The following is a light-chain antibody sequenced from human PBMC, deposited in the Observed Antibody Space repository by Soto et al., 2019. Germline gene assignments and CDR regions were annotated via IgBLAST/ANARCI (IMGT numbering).Light chain of an antibody. CDR3: AAWDDSLNGYV. V-gene: IGLV1-44*01. J-gene: IGLJ1*01. Sequence: QSVLTQPPSVSGTPGQRVTISCSGSSTNIGSNTVNWFQHLPGTAPKLLIFTNDQRPSGVPDRFSGSKSGTSASLAISGLQSEDEADYYCAAWDDSLNGYVFGSGTK. CDR2: TND. CDR1: STNIGSNT.